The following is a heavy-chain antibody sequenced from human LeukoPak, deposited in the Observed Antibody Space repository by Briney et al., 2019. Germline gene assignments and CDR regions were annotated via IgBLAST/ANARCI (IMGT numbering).Heavy chain of an antibody. CDR3: ARHQAPAAGSWFDP. J-gene: IGHJ5*02. V-gene: IGHV4-39*01. D-gene: IGHD6-13*01. Sequence: SETLSLTCTVSGGSISSSSYYWGWIRQPPGKGLEWIGSIYYSGSTYYNPSLKSRVTISVDTSKNQFSLKLSSVTAADTAVYYCARHQAPAAGSWFDPWGQGTLVTVSS. CDR2: IYYSGST. CDR1: GGSISSSSYY.